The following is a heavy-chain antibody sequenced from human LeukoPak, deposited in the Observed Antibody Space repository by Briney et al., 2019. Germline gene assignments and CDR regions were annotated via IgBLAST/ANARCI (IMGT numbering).Heavy chain of an antibody. J-gene: IGHJ6*02. CDR1: GFTFSSYG. Sequence: GRSLRLSCAASGFTFSSYGMHWVRQAPGKGLEGVAVISYDGSNKYYADSVKGRFTISRDNSKNTLYLQMNSLRAEDTAVYYCAKVRRVGATLTYYYGMDVWGQGTTVTVSS. D-gene: IGHD1-26*01. V-gene: IGHV3-30*18. CDR3: AKVRRVGATLTYYYGMDV. CDR2: ISYDGSNK.